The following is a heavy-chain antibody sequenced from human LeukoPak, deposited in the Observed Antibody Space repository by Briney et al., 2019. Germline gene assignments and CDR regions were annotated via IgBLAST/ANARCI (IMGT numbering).Heavy chain of an antibody. CDR2: ISGSGANT. CDR1: GFSFNTYG. CDR3: SKIYDSTAYYYFFDS. D-gene: IGHD3-22*01. Sequence: GGSLRLSCAASGFSFNTYGMTWVRQAPGKGLEWVSAISGSGANTWYAQSVRGRFTISRDNSKNMLHLQMNTLTAEDSAVYFCSKIYDSTAYYYFFDSWGQGTLVTVSS. V-gene: IGHV3-23*01. J-gene: IGHJ4*02.